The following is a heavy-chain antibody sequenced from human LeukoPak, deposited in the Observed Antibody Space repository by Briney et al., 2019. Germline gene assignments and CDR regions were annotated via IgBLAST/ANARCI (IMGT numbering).Heavy chain of an antibody. Sequence: SETLSLTCTVSGGSISSGGYYWSWIRQHPGKGLEWIGYIYYSGSTYYNPSLKSQVTISVDTSKNQFSLKLSSVTAADTAVYYCARGLTGTPRLFMSYYYYMDVWGKGTTVTVSS. J-gene: IGHJ6*03. V-gene: IGHV4-31*01. CDR3: ARGLTGTPRLFMSYYYYMDV. D-gene: IGHD1/OR15-1a*01. CDR1: GGSISSGGYY. CDR2: IYYSGST.